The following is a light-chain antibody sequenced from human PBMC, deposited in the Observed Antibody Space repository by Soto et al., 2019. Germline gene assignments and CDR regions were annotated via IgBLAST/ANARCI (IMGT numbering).Light chain of an antibody. CDR1: SSDVGAYNY. J-gene: IGLJ1*01. CDR2: EVN. CDR3: SSYGGPNNSNYV. Sequence: QSALTQPPSASGSPGQSVTISCTGTSSDVGAYNYVSWYQQHPGKAPKLMISEVNKRPSGVPDRFSVSKSGNTASLTVSGLQPEDEADYYCSSYGGPNNSNYVFGTGTKVTVL. V-gene: IGLV2-8*01.